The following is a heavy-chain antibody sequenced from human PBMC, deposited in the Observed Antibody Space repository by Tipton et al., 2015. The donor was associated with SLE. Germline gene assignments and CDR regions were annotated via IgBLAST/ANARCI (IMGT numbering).Heavy chain of an antibody. CDR1: GGSISSSSYY. J-gene: IGHJ6*02. Sequence: TLSLTCTVSGGSISSSSYYWSWIRQPPGKGLEWIGEVNHSGSANYNPSLKSRVTISADTSKNQFSLKLSSVTAADTAVYYCARSPGYCSGGSCYELSGMDVWGQGTTVTVSS. CDR2: VNHSGSA. V-gene: IGHV4-39*07. CDR3: ARSPGYCSGGSCYELSGMDV. D-gene: IGHD2-15*01.